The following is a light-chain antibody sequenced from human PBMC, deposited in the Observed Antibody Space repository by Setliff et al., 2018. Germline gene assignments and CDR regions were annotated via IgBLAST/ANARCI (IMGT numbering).Light chain of an antibody. Sequence: QPALAQPRSVSGSPGQSVTISCTGTSSDVGGYNYVSWYQQYPGKAPKLMIYDVSKRPSGVPDRFSGSKSGNTASLTISGLQAEDEADYYCCSYAGSYPYVFGTGTKVTVL. CDR1: SSDVGGYNY. V-gene: IGLV2-11*01. J-gene: IGLJ1*01. CDR2: DVS. CDR3: CSYAGSYPYV.